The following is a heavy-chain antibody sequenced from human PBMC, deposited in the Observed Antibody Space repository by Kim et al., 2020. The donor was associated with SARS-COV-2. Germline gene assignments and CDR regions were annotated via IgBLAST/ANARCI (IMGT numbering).Heavy chain of an antibody. Sequence: SETLSLTCTVSGGSISSGGYYWSWIRQHPGKGLEWIGYIYYSGSTYYNPSLKSRVTISVDTSKNQFSLKLSSVTAADTAVYYCARAHRTIFGVVEYMDVWGQVTTVTVS. V-gene: IGHV4-31*03. CDR1: GGSISSGGYY. J-gene: IGHJ6*02. CDR2: IYYSGST. CDR3: ARAHRTIFGVVEYMDV. D-gene: IGHD3-3*01.